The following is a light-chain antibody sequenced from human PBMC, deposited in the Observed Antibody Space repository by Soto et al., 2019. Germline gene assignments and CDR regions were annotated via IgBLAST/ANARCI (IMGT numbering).Light chain of an antibody. CDR2: AAS. V-gene: IGKV1-9*01. Sequence: IQLTQSPSSLSASVGDRVTITCRAGQGISSYLAWYQQKPGKAPKLLIYAASTLQSGVPSRFSGSGSGTDFTLTISSLQPEDFATYYCQQLYSYPLTFGGGTKVEIK. J-gene: IGKJ4*01. CDR3: QQLYSYPLT. CDR1: QGISSY.